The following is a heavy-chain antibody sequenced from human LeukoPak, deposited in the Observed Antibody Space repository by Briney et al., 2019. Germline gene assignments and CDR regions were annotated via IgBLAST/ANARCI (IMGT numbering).Heavy chain of an antibody. D-gene: IGHD2-2*01. V-gene: IGHV1-18*01. CDR1: GYTFTSNG. CDR2: ISAYNGNT. CDR3: ARAEQYQLLLH. Sequence: ASVKVSCKASGYTFTSNGITWVRQGPGQGLEWMGWISAYNGNTNYAQKLQGRVTMTTDTSTSTAYLDLRSLRSDDTAVYYCARAEQYQLLLHWGQGTLVTVSS. J-gene: IGHJ4*02.